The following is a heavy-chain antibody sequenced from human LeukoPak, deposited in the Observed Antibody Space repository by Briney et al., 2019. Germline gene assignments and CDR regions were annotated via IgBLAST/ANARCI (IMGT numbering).Heavy chain of an antibody. Sequence: SETLSLTCAVYGGSFSGYYWSWIRQPPGKGLEWIGEINHSGSTNYNPSLKSRVTISVDTSKNQFSLKLSSVTAADTAVYYCARPSYSSSWHAALDYWGQGTLVTVSS. CDR1: GGSFSGYY. J-gene: IGHJ4*02. CDR2: INHSGST. D-gene: IGHD6-13*01. CDR3: ARPSYSSSWHAALDY. V-gene: IGHV4-34*01.